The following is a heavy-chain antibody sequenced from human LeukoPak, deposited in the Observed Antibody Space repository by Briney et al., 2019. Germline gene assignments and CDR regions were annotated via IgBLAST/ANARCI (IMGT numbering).Heavy chain of an antibody. V-gene: IGHV3-20*04. CDR3: ARDLRTGYTYGYPLAY. CDR1: GFTFDDYG. Sequence: GGSLRLSCAASGFTFDDYGMSWVRQAPGKGLEWVSGINWNGGSTGYADSVKGRFTISRDNAKNSLYLQMNSLRAEDTAFYYCARDLRTGYTYGYPLAYWGQGTLVTVSS. D-gene: IGHD5-18*01. J-gene: IGHJ4*02. CDR2: INWNGGST.